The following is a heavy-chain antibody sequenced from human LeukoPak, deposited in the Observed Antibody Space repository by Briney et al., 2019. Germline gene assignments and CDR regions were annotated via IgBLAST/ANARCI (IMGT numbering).Heavy chain of an antibody. Sequence: SETLSLTCAVYGGSFSGYYWSWIRQPPGRGLEWIGSIYYSGSTYYNPSLKSRVTISLDTSKNQFSLNLRSVTAADTAVYYCSTGMLRGLAPVFLDYWGQGTLVTVSS. CDR3: STGMLRGLAPVFLDY. V-gene: IGHV4-34*01. D-gene: IGHD3-10*01. CDR1: GGSFSGYY. J-gene: IGHJ4*02. CDR2: IYYSGST.